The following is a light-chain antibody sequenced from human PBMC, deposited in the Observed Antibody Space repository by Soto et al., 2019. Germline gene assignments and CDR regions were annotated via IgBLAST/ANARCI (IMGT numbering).Light chain of an antibody. V-gene: IGKV3-15*01. CDR1: QSISE. J-gene: IGKJ2*01. CDR3: QQGHNWPLT. CDR2: SAS. Sequence: EIAMTQSPATLSVSPGERATLSCRASQSISELAWYQQIPGQPPRLLIYSASTRATGVPARFTGSGSGSEFTLTISGLQSEDFAIYYCQQGHNWPLTFGQGTRLEI.